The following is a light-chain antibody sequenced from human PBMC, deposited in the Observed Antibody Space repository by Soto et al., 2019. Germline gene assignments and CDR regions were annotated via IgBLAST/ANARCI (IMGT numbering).Light chain of an antibody. Sequence: QLTQSPSSQSASVGDRVTLTCRASQGISSNLAWYQQKPGRAPKLLIFGASTLQSGVPSRFSGSGSGTDFTLTISSLQPEDFATYFCQKLDAYPPWTFGQGTKVEIK. V-gene: IGKV1-9*01. CDR3: QKLDAYPPWT. CDR2: GAS. J-gene: IGKJ1*01. CDR1: QGISSN.